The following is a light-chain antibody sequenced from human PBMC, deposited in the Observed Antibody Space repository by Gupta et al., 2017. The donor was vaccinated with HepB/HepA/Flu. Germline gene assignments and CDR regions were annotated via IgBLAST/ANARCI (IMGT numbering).Light chain of an antibody. J-gene: IGKJ4*01. Sequence: AIQLTQSPSSLSASVGDRVTITCRASQGISSALSWYQQKPGKPPKLLIFDASSLESEVSSRFSGSGSGTDFTLTISSLQPEDCATYYCQQIYNGVTFGGGTKVEIK. CDR1: QGISSA. CDR2: DAS. V-gene: IGKV1D-13*01. CDR3: QQIYNGVT.